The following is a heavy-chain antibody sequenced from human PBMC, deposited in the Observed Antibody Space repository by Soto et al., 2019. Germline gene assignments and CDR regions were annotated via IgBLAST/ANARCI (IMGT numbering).Heavy chain of an antibody. V-gene: IGHV1-18*01. CDR3: ARDLHSGGKYWYFDI. D-gene: IGHD2-15*01. J-gene: IGHJ2*01. Sequence: QVQLVQSGAEVKKPGASVKVSCKASGYTFTHYGITWVRQAPGQGLEWMGWINSFSGDTNYPQKLQGRLTMTTDTPTNTLYMELRNLKSDDTAVYYCARDLHSGGKYWYFDIWGRGTLVTVSS. CDR2: INSFSGDT. CDR1: GYTFTHYG.